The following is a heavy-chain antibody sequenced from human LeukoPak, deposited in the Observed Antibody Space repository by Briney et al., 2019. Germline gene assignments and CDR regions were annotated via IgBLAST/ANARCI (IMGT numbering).Heavy chain of an antibody. J-gene: IGHJ6*03. V-gene: IGHV3-30*04. Sequence: GRSLRLSCAASGFTFSTYAMHWVRQAPGKGLEWVAVISYDGSSKYYADSVKGRFTISRDNSKNTLYLQMNSLRAEDTAVYYCARSRVVAASYYYYYYMDVWGKGTTVTISS. D-gene: IGHD2-15*01. CDR2: ISYDGSSK. CDR1: GFTFSTYA. CDR3: ARSRVVAASYYYYYYMDV.